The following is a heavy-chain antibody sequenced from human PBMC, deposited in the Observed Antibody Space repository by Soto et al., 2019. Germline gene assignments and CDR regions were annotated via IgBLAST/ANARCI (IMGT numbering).Heavy chain of an antibody. D-gene: IGHD5-18*01. J-gene: IGHJ6*04. CDR2: IYYSGST. CDR3: ARHVWYSYGKSYGMDA. CDR1: GGSISSSSYY. V-gene: IGHV4-39*01. Sequence: PSETLSLTCTVSGGSISSSSYYWGWIRQPPGKGLEWIGSIYYSGSTYYNPSLKSRVTISVDTSKNQFSLKLSSVTAADTAVYYCARHVWYSYGKSYGMDAWGKGTTVTVSS.